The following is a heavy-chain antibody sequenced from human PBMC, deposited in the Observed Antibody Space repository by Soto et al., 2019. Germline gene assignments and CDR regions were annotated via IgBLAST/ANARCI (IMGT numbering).Heavy chain of an antibody. Sequence: GGSLRLSCAASGFTFSSYGMHWVRQAPGKGLEWVAVIWYDGSNKYYADSVKGRFTISRDNSKNTLYLQMNSLRAEDTAVYYCARDHGYSGYDRSRNEYQEGFFLYWGQGTLVTVSS. J-gene: IGHJ4*02. V-gene: IGHV3-33*01. CDR1: GFTFSSYG. D-gene: IGHD5-12*01. CDR2: IWYDGSNK. CDR3: ARDHGYSGYDRSRNEYQEGFFLY.